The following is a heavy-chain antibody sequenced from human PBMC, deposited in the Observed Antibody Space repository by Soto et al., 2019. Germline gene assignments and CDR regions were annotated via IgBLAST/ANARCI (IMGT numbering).Heavy chain of an antibody. V-gene: IGHV3-48*02. J-gene: IGHJ4*02. Sequence: EVQLVESGGGLVQPGGSLRLSCAASGFTFSSYSMNWVRQAPGKGLEWVSYIGSSGSTIYYADSVTGRFTISRDSAKNSLDLQMNSLRDEDTAVYYCARDLGYGLFDYWGQGTLVTVSS. D-gene: IGHD5-18*01. CDR1: GFTFSSYS. CDR2: IGSSGSTI. CDR3: ARDLGYGLFDY.